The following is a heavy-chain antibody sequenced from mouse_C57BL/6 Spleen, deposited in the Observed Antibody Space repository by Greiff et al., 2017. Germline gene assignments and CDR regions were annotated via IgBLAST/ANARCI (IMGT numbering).Heavy chain of an antibody. Sequence: EVMLVESGEGLVKPGGSLKLSCAASGFTFSSYAMSWVRQTPEKRLEWVAYISSGGDYIYYADTVKGRFTISRDNARNTLYLQMSSLKSEDTAMYYCTRITTVVGDWYFDVWGTGTTVTVSS. CDR1: GFTFSSYA. D-gene: IGHD1-1*01. V-gene: IGHV5-9-1*02. CDR3: TRITTVVGDWYFDV. J-gene: IGHJ1*03. CDR2: ISSGGDYI.